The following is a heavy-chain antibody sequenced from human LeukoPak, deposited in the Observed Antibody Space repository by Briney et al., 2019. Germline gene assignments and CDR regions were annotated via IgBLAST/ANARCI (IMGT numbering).Heavy chain of an antibody. D-gene: IGHD2-15*01. CDR1: GFTFSNYA. Sequence: GGSLRLSCAASGFTFSNYAMSWVRQAPGKGLEWVSAISSSGGSTYYADSVKGRFTISRDNSKNTLYLQMNSLRAEDTAVYYCAKDDCSGGSCYSGHDHWGQGTLVTVSS. V-gene: IGHV3-23*01. CDR2: ISSSGGST. J-gene: IGHJ4*02. CDR3: AKDDCSGGSCYSGHDH.